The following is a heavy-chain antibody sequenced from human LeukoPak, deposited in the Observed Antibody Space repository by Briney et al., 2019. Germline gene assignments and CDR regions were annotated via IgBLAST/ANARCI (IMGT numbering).Heavy chain of an antibody. CDR2: INPNSGGT. CDR3: ARVSSGWYGREFDY. Sequence: SVKVSCKASGCTFTGYYMHWVRQAPGQGLEWMGWINPNSGGTNYAQKFQGRVTMTRDTSISTAYMELSRLRSDDTAVYYCARVSSGWYGREFDYWGQGTLVTVSS. D-gene: IGHD6-19*01. V-gene: IGHV1-2*02. CDR1: GCTFTGYY. J-gene: IGHJ4*02.